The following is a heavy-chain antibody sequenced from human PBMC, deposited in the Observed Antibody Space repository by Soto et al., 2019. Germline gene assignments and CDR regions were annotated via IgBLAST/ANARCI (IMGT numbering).Heavy chain of an antibody. CDR1: GYTFTRYT. CDR2: INPDNGNT. D-gene: IGHD2-15*01. V-gene: IGHV1-3*01. Sequence: ASVKVSCKASGYTFTRYTMNWVRQAPGQRLEWMGWINPDNGNTKSSQKFQDRVIITRDTSASTAYMDLSSLRSEDTAVYYCARGIATGQRDPWGQGTLVTVSS. CDR3: ARGIATGQRDP. J-gene: IGHJ5*02.